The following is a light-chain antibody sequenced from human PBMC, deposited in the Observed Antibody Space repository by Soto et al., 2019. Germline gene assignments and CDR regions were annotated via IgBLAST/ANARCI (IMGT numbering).Light chain of an antibody. CDR3: CSYAGTYAFYV. J-gene: IGLJ1*01. V-gene: IGLV2-11*01. CDR1: SSDVGGYYY. Sequence: QSALTQPRSVSGSPGQSVTISCTGTSSDVGGYYYVSWYQQHPGKAPKLMIYDVNKRPSWVPDRFSASKSGITASLTISGLQAEDEADYYCCSYAGTYAFYVFGTGTKLTV. CDR2: DVN.